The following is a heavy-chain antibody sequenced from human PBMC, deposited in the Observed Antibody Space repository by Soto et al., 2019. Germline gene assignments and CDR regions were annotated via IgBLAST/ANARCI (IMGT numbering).Heavy chain of an antibody. V-gene: IGHV3-23*01. CDR1: GFTFSNYA. D-gene: IGHD3-3*01. CDR2: ISGSGGST. CDR3: AKQPYYDFWSGYNYGMDV. J-gene: IGHJ6*02. Sequence: GGSLRLSCAASGFTFSNYAMSWVRQAPGEGLEWVSGISGSGGSTYYADSVKGRFTISRDNSKNTLYLQMNSLRAEDTAVYYCAKQPYYDFWSGYNYGMDVWGQGTTVTVSS.